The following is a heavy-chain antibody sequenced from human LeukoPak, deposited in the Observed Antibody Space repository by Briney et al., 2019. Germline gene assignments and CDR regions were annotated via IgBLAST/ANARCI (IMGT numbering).Heavy chain of an antibody. CDR1: VFTFDDYA. V-gene: IGHV3-9*01. D-gene: IGHD4-17*01. CDR3: ARDLIYGDYESSYYYYGMDV. Sequence: PGRSLRLSCAASVFTFDDYAIHWVRQATGKGLECVSDIIWNSDSIGYAHSVKGRFTIYRDNAKNSLYLQMNSLRDEDTAVYYCARDLIYGDYESSYYYYGMDVWGQGTTVTVSS. CDR2: IIWNSDSI. J-gene: IGHJ6*02.